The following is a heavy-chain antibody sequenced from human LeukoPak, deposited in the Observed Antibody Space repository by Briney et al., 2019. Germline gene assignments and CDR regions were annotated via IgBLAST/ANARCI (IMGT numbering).Heavy chain of an antibody. CDR1: GDSIRHSSYY. J-gene: IGHJ1*01. Sequence: PSETLSLTCTVSGDSIRHSSYYWDWFRQPPGKGLEWIGSFYFSGIKYYNPSLKSRVTISVDTSKNQLTLDLSSVTAADTAIYYCARHVTVATIGWLGSWGQGTLVTVSS. V-gene: IGHV4-39*01. CDR3: ARHVTVATIGWLGS. CDR2: FYFSGIK. D-gene: IGHD5-12*01.